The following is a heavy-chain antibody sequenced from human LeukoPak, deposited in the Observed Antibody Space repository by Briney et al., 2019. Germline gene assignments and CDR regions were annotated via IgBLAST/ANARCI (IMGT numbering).Heavy chain of an antibody. V-gene: IGHV3-7*01. CDR3: AGGIAMVRGGDV. CDR1: GLTFSTYW. J-gene: IGHJ6*04. Sequence: GGSLRLSCSASGLTFSTYWMTGVQQAPGQGLEWVANIKQDGSEKNYVDSVKGRFTISRDNAKNSRYLQMLRVEDTAVYYCAGGIAMVRGGDVWGKGSTVTVSS. D-gene: IGHD3-10*01. CDR2: IKQDGSEK.